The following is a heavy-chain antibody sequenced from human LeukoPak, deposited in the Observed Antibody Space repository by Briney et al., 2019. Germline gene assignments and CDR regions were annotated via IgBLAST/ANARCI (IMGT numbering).Heavy chain of an antibody. J-gene: IGHJ3*02. V-gene: IGHV3-11*01. CDR2: ISSSGSTI. CDR3: ARAHYYDSSGLFSAFDI. D-gene: IGHD3-22*01. Sequence: PGGSLRLSCAASGFTFSDYYMSWIRQAPGKGLEWVSYISSSGSTIYYADSVKGRFTISRDNAKNSLYLQMNSLRAEDTALYYCARAHYYDSSGLFSAFDIWGQGTMVTVSS. CDR1: GFTFSDYY.